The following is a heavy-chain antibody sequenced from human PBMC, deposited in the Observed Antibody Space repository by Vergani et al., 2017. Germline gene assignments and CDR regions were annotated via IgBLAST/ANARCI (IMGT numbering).Heavy chain of an antibody. Sequence: QLQLQESGPGLVKPSETLSLTCTVLGGPITSRSYYWGWTRQPPGKGLEWIGSIYYSGSTYYNLSLKSRVTLSVDTSKNQFSLKLSPVTAANTAEYSCASIAAASTWPGYWGQGTLVTVSS. J-gene: IGHJ4*02. D-gene: IGHD6-13*01. CDR2: IYYSGST. CDR3: ASIAAASTWPGY. V-gene: IGHV4-39*01. CDR1: GGPITSRSYY.